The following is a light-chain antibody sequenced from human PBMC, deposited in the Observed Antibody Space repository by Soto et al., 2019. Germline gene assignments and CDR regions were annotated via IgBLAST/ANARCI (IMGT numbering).Light chain of an antibody. J-gene: IGKJ1*01. CDR2: SAS. Sequence: DIQMNQPPSSVSASVGDTVTITCRASQDITAYLHWYKQKPAEVPKLLIFSASSLHSGVPSRFTCSGSETDLTLTISSLKPEDFATYYCQHRYVATYHFGQGTKV. CDR1: QDITAY. CDR3: QHRYVATYH. V-gene: IGKV1-39*01.